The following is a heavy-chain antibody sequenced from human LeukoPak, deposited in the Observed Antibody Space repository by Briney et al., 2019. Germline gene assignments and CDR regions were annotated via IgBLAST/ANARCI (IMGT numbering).Heavy chain of an antibody. CDR2: IYSSGST. D-gene: IGHD5-12*01. Sequence: SETLSLTCDVAGGSISSYHWSWTRQPPGKGLQWIGFIYSSGSTNYNPSLKSRVTISLDTSKNQCSLRVSSVTSADTAVYYCASGNSGYDYAFYIWGQGTMVTVSS. V-gene: IGHV4-59*01. J-gene: IGHJ3*02. CDR3: ASGNSGYDYAFYI. CDR1: GGSISSYH.